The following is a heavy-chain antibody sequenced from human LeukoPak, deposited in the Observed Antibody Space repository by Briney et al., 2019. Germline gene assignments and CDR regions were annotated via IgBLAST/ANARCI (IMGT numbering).Heavy chain of an antibody. J-gene: IGHJ6*02. CDR2: IYYSGST. D-gene: IGHD1-7*01. V-gene: IGHV4-59*02. CDR3: ARDNWNYGSSMDV. CDR1: GGYVSSYY. Sequence: TSETLSLTCTVSGGYVSSYYWSWIRQPPGKGLEWIGYIYYSGSTNYNPSLKSRVTISVDTSKNQFSLKLSSVTAADTAVYHCARDNWNYGSSMDVWGQGTTVTVSS.